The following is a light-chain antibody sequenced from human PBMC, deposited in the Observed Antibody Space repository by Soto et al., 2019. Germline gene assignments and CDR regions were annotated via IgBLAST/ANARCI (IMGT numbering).Light chain of an antibody. J-gene: IGKJ1*01. CDR3: QQYSSHST. Sequence: DIRMTQSPSTLSASVGDRVTITCRASQSTSSYLAWYQQKPGKAPKLLIYQASSLENGVPSRFSGSGSGTEFSLTISSLQPDDFATYYCQQYSSHSTFGQGNKVDIK. V-gene: IGKV1-5*03. CDR1: QSTSSY. CDR2: QAS.